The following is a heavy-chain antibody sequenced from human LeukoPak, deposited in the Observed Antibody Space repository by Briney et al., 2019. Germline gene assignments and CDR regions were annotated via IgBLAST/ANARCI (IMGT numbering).Heavy chain of an antibody. CDR1: GFTFSTYS. D-gene: IGHD6-19*01. V-gene: IGHV3-48*01. CDR3: ARSRAGYYFDY. CDR2: ISSSGSNT. J-gene: IGHJ4*02. Sequence: TGGSLRLSCAAPGFTFSTYSMNWVRQVPGKGLEWVSYISSSGSNTYYADSVKGRFTISRDNAKNSLYLQMNSLRAEDTAVYYCARSRAGYYFDYWGQGTLVTVSS.